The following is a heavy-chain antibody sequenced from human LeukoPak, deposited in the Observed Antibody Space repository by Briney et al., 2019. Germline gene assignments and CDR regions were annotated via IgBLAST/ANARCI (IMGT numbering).Heavy chain of an antibody. V-gene: IGHV3-30*18. J-gene: IGHJ4*02. D-gene: IGHD4-17*01. CDR2: ISDDESDK. CDR3: AKTGYGDRSVDH. CDR1: GFTFSHYA. Sequence: GGSLRLSCAASGFTFSHYAIHWVRQAPGKGLEWVAVISDDESDKHYADSVKGRFTISRDNSKNTLHLQMNSLRAEDTAVYYCAKTGYGDRSVDHWGQGTLVTVSS.